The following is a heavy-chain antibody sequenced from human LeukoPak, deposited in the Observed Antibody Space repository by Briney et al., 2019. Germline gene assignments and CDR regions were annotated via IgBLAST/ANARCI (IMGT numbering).Heavy chain of an antibody. Sequence: PSQTLSLTCAVSGGSISSGGYSWSWIRQPPGKGLEWIGYIYHSGSTYYNPSLKSRVTISVDRSKNQFSLKLSSVTAADTAVYYCARFPKSFNRARNQDWFDPWGQGTLVTVSS. CDR3: ARFPKSFNRARNQDWFDP. J-gene: IGHJ5*02. D-gene: IGHD1-14*01. CDR1: GGSISSGGYS. V-gene: IGHV4-30-2*01. CDR2: IYHSGST.